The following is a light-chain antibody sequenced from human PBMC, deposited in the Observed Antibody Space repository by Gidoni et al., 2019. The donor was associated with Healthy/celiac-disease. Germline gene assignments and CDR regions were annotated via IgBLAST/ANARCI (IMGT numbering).Light chain of an antibody. J-gene: IGKJ4*01. CDR2: AAS. CDR1: QGIRND. Sequence: ASQGIRNDLGWYQQKPGKAPKLLIYAASSVQSGVTSRFSGSGPGTDFTLTISSLQPEDFATYYCLQDYNYPLTFGGGTKVEIK. V-gene: IGKV1-6*01. CDR3: LQDYNYPLT.